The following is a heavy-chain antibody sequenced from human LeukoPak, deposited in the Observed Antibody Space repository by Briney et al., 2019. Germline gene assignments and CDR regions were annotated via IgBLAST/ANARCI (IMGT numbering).Heavy chain of an antibody. V-gene: IGHV4-59*01. Sequence: SETLSLTCTVSGGSISSYYWSWIRQPPGKGLEWIGYIYYSGSINYNLSLKSRVTISVDTSKNQFSLKLSSVTAADSAVYYCARAMVRGVVIGRPFDYWGQGTLVTVSS. CDR3: ARAMVRGVVIGRPFDY. J-gene: IGHJ4*02. D-gene: IGHD3-10*01. CDR2: IYYSGSI. CDR1: GGSISSYY.